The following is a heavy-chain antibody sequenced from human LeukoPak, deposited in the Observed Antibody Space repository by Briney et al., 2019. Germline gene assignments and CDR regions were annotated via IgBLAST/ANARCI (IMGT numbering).Heavy chain of an antibody. CDR1: GFTVSSNY. CDR2: IYSGGST. D-gene: IGHD3-10*01. J-gene: IGHJ6*02. V-gene: IGHV3-66*01. Sequence: GGSLRLSCAASGFTVSSNYMSWVRQAPGKGLEWVSVIYSGGSTYYADSVKGRFTISRDNSKNTLYLQMNSLRAEDTAVYYCARDHALLWFGESQIYGMDVWGQGTTVTVSS. CDR3: ARDHALLWFGESQIYGMDV.